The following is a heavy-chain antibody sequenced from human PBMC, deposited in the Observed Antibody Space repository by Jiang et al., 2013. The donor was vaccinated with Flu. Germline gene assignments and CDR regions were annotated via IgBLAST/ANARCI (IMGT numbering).Heavy chain of an antibody. J-gene: IGHJ4*02. CDR2: IYPPDSET. CDR1: GYKFINYW. D-gene: IGHD1-26*01. Sequence: VQLVESGGEVKKPGESLKISCKASGYKFINYWIGWVRQTPGKGLEWMGIIYPPDSETRYSPSFQGQVSFSTDKSTRTVYLQWNSLKASDAAMYYCARLTVGTTYYDPYYFDYWGQGTLVTVSS. V-gene: IGHV5-51*01. CDR3: ARLTVGTTYYDPYYFDY.